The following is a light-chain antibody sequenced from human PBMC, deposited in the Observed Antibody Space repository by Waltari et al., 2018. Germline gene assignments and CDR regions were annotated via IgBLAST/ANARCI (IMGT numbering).Light chain of an antibody. V-gene: IGLV3-19*01. J-gene: IGLJ2*01. CDR2: DKN. Sequence: SSELTQDPAVSVAMGQTVRITCQGDSLRSYYSSWYQQKPRQAHILVIYDKNNRPSGVPDRFSGSSSHNTGSLTITGAQAEDEASYYCHSRDASGVAGSFGGGTKLTVL. CDR1: SLRSYY. CDR3: HSRDASGVAGS.